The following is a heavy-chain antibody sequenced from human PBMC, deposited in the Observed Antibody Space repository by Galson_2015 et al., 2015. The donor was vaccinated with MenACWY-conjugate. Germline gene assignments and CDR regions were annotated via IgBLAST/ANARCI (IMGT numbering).Heavy chain of an antibody. D-gene: IGHD4-17*01. Sequence: SMRLPCAASGFTFSTYDMNWVRQAPGKGLEWVSYITGSGSTIYYADSVKGRFTISRDNAKNSLYLQMNSLRAEDTAVYYCARGRWRDGDDGDYGGQGTRSTVSS. J-gene: IGHJ4*02. CDR3: ARGRWRDGDDGDY. V-gene: IGHV3-48*03. CDR1: GFTFSTYD. CDR2: ITGSGSTI.